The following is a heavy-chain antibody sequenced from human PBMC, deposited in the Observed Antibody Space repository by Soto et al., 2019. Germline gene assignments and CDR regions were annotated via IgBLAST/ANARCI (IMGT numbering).Heavy chain of an antibody. D-gene: IGHD3-16*02. J-gene: IGHJ4*02. CDR1: GFTFSSYA. CDR3: AKSRVFIGAIVTLLDS. Sequence: PGESLRLSCATSGFTFSSYAMVWVRQAAEKGLEWVASISNNVDTAYYADSVKGRFTISRGNSENTLYLQMNVLRADDTALYFCAKSRVFIGAIVTLLDSWGQGT. CDR2: ISNNVDTA. V-gene: IGHV3-23*01.